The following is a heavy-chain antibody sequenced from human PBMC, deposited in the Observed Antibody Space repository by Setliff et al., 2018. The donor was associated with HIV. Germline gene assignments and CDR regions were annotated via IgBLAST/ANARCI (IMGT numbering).Heavy chain of an antibody. CDR2: MSGDANSQ. CDR1: GFIFSTFP. CDR3: ARHGGYYYYYIDV. Sequence: GGSLRLSCAASGFIFSTFPMHWVRQAPGKGLEWVAVMSGDANSQYYADSVRGRFTISRDNPKNSLYLQMNSLRAEDTALYYCARHGGYYYYYIDVWGKGTTVTVSS. V-gene: IGHV3-30*07. J-gene: IGHJ6*03. D-gene: IGHD3-16*01.